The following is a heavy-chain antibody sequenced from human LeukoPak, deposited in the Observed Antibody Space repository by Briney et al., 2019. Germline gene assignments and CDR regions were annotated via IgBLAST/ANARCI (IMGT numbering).Heavy chain of an antibody. J-gene: IGHJ4*02. CDR3: ARSDRGRYYFDY. CDR1: GYTFTSYG. V-gene: IGHV1-18*01. D-gene: IGHD1-14*01. Sequence: ASVKVSCKASGYTFTSYGISWVRQAPGQGPEWMGWISAYNGNTNYAQKLQGRVTMTTDTSTSTAYMELRSLRSDDTAVYYCARSDRGRYYFDYWGQGTLVTVSS. CDR2: ISAYNGNT.